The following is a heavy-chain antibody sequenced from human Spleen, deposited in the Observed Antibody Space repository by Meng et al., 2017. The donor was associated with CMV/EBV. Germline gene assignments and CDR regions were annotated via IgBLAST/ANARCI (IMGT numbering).Heavy chain of an antibody. V-gene: IGHV3-30*02. CDR2: IRYDGLNK. CDR1: GFIFRDYG. CDR3: ARVSMTTRRTRDAFDI. J-gene: IGHJ3*02. D-gene: IGHD5-24*01. Sequence: GGSLRLSCAASGFIFRDYGPHWVRQAPGKGLQWVAFIRYDGLNKYYEDSVKGRFTISRDNSKNTLYLQMNSLRAEDTAVYYCARVSMTTRRTRDAFDIWGQGTMVTVS.